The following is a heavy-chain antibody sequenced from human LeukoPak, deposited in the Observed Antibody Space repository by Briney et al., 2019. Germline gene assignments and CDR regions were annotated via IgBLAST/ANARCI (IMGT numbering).Heavy chain of an antibody. J-gene: IGHJ4*02. D-gene: IGHD5-18*01. CDR1: GGSISSYY. V-gene: IGHV4-4*08. Sequence: PSETLSLTCTVSGGSISSYYWSWIRQPPGKGLEWIGRIYTSGSTNYNPSLKSRVTISVDTSKNQFSLKVTSVTAADTALYYCARERIERYTYASSDFDYWGRGTLVTVSS. CDR3: ARERIERYTYASSDFDY. CDR2: IYTSGST.